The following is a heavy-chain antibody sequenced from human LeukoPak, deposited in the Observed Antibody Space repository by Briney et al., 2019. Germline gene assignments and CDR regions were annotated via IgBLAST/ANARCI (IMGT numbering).Heavy chain of an antibody. D-gene: IGHD3-16*01. Sequence: SETLSLTCTVSGGSISSYYWSWIRQLPGKGLEWIGYIYYSGSTNYNPSLKSRVTISVDTSKNQFSLKLSSVTAADTAVYYCARRNHPYPYGGGAFDIWGRGTMVTVSS. CDR1: GGSISSYY. CDR3: ARRNHPYPYGGGAFDI. J-gene: IGHJ3*02. V-gene: IGHV4-59*01. CDR2: IYYSGST.